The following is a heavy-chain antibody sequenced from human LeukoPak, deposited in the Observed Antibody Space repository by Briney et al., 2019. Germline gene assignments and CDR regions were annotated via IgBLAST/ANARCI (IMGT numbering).Heavy chain of an antibody. Sequence: ASVKVSCKVSGYTLTELSMHWVRQAPGKGLEWMGGFDPEDGETIYAQKFQGRVTMTEVTSTDTAYMELSSLRSEDTAVYYCATEPHYYDSSGYARDYWGQGTLVTVSS. J-gene: IGHJ4*02. CDR3: ATEPHYYDSSGYARDY. CDR1: GYTLTELS. D-gene: IGHD3-22*01. V-gene: IGHV1-24*01. CDR2: FDPEDGET.